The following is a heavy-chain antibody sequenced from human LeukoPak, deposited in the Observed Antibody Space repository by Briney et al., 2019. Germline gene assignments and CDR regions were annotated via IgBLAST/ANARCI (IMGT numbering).Heavy chain of an antibody. CDR1: GGTFSSYA. D-gene: IGHD2-2*01. CDR2: IIPIFGTA. Sequence: SVKVSCKASGGTFSSYAISWVRQAPGQGLEWMGGIIPIFGTANYAQKFQGRVTITTDESTSTAYMELNSLRAEDTAVYYCARDQYQLPGNYFDYWGQGTLVTVSS. J-gene: IGHJ4*02. V-gene: IGHV1-69*05. CDR3: ARDQYQLPGNYFDY.